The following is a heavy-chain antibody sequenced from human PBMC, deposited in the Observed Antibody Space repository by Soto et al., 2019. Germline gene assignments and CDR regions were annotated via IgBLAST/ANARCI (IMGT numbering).Heavy chain of an antibody. CDR2: IYHSGRT. CDR3: ARWVEVSLDYFDS. V-gene: IGHV4-31*03. CDR1: GGSVSSGTSY. J-gene: IGHJ4*02. D-gene: IGHD1-1*01. Sequence: SETLSLTCSVSGGSVSSGTSYWSWIRQPPGKGLEWIGYIYHSGRTDYNPSLKRRVGMSVDTSRNQFSLNLNSMTVADAAVYYCARWVEVSLDYFDSWGQGIPVTVSS.